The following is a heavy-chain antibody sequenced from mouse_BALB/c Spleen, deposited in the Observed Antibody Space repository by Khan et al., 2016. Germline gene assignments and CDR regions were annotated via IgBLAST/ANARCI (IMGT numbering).Heavy chain of an antibody. V-gene: IGHV2-2*02. CDR3: ARKGIYDGYLDY. CDR2: IWSGGST. J-gene: IGHJ2*01. D-gene: IGHD2-3*01. Sequence: QVQLKQSGPGLVQPSQSLSITCTVSGFSLTNSGVHWVRQSPGKGLEWLGVIWSGGSTDYNAAFISRLSISKDNSKSQVFLKMNSLQANDTAIYYCARKGIYDGYLDYWGQGTTLTVSS. CDR1: GFSLTNSG.